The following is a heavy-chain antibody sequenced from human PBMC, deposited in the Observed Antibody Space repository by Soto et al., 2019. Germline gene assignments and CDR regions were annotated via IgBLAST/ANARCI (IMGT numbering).Heavy chain of an antibody. CDR1: GFTFSSHA. V-gene: IGHV3-23*04. CDR2: SGSSGAT. CDR3: VKEGSGGNWFDP. D-gene: IGHD3-16*01. J-gene: IGHJ5*02. Sequence: VQLVESGGGLVQRGGSLRLSCAASGFTFSSHAMSWVRQPPAKGLEWVSASGSSGATYYADSVKGRFIISRDNSKSTLYLERNSLRPEDTGVYYCVKEGSGGNWFDPWGQGTLVTVS.